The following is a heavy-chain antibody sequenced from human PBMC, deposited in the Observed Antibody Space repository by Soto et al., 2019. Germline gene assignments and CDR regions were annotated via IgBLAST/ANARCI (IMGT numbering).Heavy chain of an antibody. V-gene: IGHV1-18*01. D-gene: IGHD3-16*02. J-gene: IGHJ4*02. CDR1: GYTFTSYG. CDR2: ISAYNGNT. Sequence: ASVKVSCKASGYTFTSYGISWVRQAPGQGLEWMGWISAYNGNTNYAQKLQGRVTMTTDTSTSTAYMELRSLRSDDTAVYYCARVLKGYYDYIWGSYRYTIFDYWGQGTLVTVSS. CDR3: ARVLKGYYDYIWGSYRYTIFDY.